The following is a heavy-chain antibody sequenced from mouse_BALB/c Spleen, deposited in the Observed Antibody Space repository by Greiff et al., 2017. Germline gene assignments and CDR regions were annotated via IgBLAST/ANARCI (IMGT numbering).Heavy chain of an antibody. D-gene: IGHD2-3*01. J-gene: IGHJ1*01. CDR1: GFTFSSYT. CDR3: TREGDGYGGYFDV. Sequence: EVQVVESGGGLVKPGGSLKLSCAASGFTFSSYTMSWVRQTPEKRLEWVATISSGGSYTYYPDSVKGRFTISRDNAKNTLYLQMSSLKSEDTAMYYCTREGDGYGGYFDVWGAGTTVTVSS. V-gene: IGHV5-6-4*01. CDR2: ISSGGSYT.